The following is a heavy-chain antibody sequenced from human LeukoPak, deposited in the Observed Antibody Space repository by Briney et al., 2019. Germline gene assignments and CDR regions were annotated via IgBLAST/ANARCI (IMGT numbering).Heavy chain of an antibody. V-gene: IGHV4-34*01. CDR3: ARTSLGRMYAFDI. J-gene: IGHJ3*02. CDR1: GGSFSGYY. CDR2: INHSGST. D-gene: IGHD7-27*01. Sequence: PSETLSLTCAVYGGSFSGYYWSWIRQPPGKGLEWIGEINHSGSTNYNPSLKSRVTISVDTSKNQFSLNLSSVTAADTAVYYCARTSLGRMYAFDIWGQGTVVTVSS.